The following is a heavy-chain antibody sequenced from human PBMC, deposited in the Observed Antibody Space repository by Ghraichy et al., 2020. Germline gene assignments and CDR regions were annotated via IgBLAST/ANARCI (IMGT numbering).Heavy chain of an antibody. D-gene: IGHD5-18*01. CDR3: AREGIQLWTQYYYGMDV. J-gene: IGHJ6*02. V-gene: IGHV4-39*02. CDR2: IYYSGST. CDR1: GGSISSSSYY. Sequence: SETLSLTCTVSGGSISSSSYYWGWIRQPPGKGLEWIGSIYYSGSTYYNPSLKSRVTISVDTSKNQFSLKLSSVTAADTAVYYCAREGIQLWTQYYYGMDVWGQGTTVTVSS.